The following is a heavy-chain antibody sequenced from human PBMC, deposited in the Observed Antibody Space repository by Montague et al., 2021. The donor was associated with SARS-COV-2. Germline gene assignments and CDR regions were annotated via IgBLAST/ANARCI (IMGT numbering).Heavy chain of an antibody. D-gene: IGHD3-3*01. CDR1: GGSVSSGSYY. Sequence: SETLSLTCTVSGGSVSSGSYYWSWIRQPPGKGLEWIGYIYYSGSTNYNPSLKSRVTISVDTPKNQFSLKLSSVTAADTAVYYCARDPWRITIFGVVMRYGMDVWGQGTTVTVSS. CDR2: IYYSGST. V-gene: IGHV4-61*01. CDR3: ARDPWRITIFGVVMRYGMDV. J-gene: IGHJ6*02.